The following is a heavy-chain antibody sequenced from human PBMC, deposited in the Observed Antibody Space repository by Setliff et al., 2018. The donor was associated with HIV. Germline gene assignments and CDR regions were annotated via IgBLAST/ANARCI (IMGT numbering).Heavy chain of an antibody. D-gene: IGHD3-10*01. CDR3: ARGALLAVFDFDH. CDR1: GYTFTTYS. V-gene: IGHV1-3*01. J-gene: IGHJ4*01. CDR2: INVGNGDT. Sequence: ASVKVSCKASGYTFTTYSLHWVRQTPGQSLEWMGWINVGNGDTKYSQELQGRITITRDTSANTAYMELSSLRSDDTAIYFCARGALLAVFDFDHWGHGTLVTVSS.